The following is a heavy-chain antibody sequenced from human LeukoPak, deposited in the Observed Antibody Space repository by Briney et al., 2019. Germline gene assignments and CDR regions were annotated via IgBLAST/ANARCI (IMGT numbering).Heavy chain of an antibody. CDR1: GFTFSTYS. D-gene: IGHD3-22*01. V-gene: IGHV3-48*01. Sequence: GGSLRLSCAASGFTFSTYSMNWVRQAPGKGLEWVSYISSSSTIHYADSVKGRFTISRDNAKNSLYLQMNSLRAEDTAVYYCARGSTYYDSSGQVPFDYWGQGTLVTVSS. CDR3: ARGSTYYDSSGQVPFDY. CDR2: ISSSSTI. J-gene: IGHJ4*02.